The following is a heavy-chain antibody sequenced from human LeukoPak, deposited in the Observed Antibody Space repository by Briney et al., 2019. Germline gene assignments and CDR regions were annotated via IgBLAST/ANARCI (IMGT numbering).Heavy chain of an antibody. J-gene: IGHJ4*02. CDR3: AGDSSGWPWSNY. Sequence: SETLSLTCAVYGGSFSGYYWSWIRQPPGKGLEWIGEINRSGSTNYNPSLKSRVTISVDTSKNQFSLKLSSVTAADTAVYYCAGDSSGWPWSNYWGQGTLVTVSS. CDR2: INRSGST. V-gene: IGHV4-34*01. D-gene: IGHD6-19*01. CDR1: GGSFSGYY.